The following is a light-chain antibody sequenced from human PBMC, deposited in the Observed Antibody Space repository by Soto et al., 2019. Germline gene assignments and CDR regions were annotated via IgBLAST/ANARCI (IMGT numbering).Light chain of an antibody. CDR1: QRVSSN. J-gene: IGKJ1*01. V-gene: IGKV3-15*01. CDR3: QQYNYWPRT. CDR2: GAS. Sequence: EIVMTQSPSTLSVSPGERATLSCRASQRVSSNLAWYQQKPGQAPRLLIYGASTRATAIPARFSGSGSETEFTLTISSLESEDFAVYYCQQYNYWPRTFGQGTKVDIK.